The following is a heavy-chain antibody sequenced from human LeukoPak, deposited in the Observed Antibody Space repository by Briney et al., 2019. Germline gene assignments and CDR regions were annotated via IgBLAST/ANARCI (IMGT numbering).Heavy chain of an antibody. CDR3: ARETGLAAAVN. Sequence: PSETLSLTCTVSGGSISSGGDYWSWIRQHPGKGLEWIGYIYYSGSTYYNPSLKSRVTISVDTSKNQFSLKLNSVTAADTAMYYCARETGLAAAVNWGQGTLVTVSS. J-gene: IGHJ4*02. CDR2: IYYSGST. V-gene: IGHV4-31*03. D-gene: IGHD6-13*01. CDR1: GGSISSGGDY.